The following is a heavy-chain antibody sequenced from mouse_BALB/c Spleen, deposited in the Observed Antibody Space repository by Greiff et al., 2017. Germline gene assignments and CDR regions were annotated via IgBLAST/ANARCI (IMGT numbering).Heavy chain of an antibody. CDR3: AREGALAWFAY. Sequence: EVQGVESGGDLVKPGGSLKLSCAASGFTFSSYGMSWVRQTPDKRLEWVATISSGGSYTYYPDSVKGRFTISRANAKNTLYLQMSSLKSEDTAVYYCAREGALAWFAYWGQGTLVTVSA. D-gene: IGHD6-1*01. CDR2: ISSGGSYT. J-gene: IGHJ3*01. V-gene: IGHV5-6*01. CDR1: GFTFSSYG.